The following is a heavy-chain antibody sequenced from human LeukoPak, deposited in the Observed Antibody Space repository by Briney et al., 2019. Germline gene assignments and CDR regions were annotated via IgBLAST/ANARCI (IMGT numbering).Heavy chain of an antibody. D-gene: IGHD2-2*01. Sequence: PGGSLRLSCAASGFTFSPYSMNWVRQAPGRGLEWVSSISSRSNYIYYADSVKGRFTISRDNAKNSVYLQMNSLRVEDTAVYYCARLGYCSSTNCFYFDYWGQGTLGTVSS. V-gene: IGHV3-21*01. J-gene: IGHJ4*02. CDR2: ISSRSNYI. CDR1: GFTFSPYS. CDR3: ARLGYCSSTNCFYFDY.